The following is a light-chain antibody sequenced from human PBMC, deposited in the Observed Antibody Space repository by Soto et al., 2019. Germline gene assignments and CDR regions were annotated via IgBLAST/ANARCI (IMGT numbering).Light chain of an antibody. CDR2: GNT. V-gene: IGLV1-40*01. CDR1: SSNIGAPYD. Sequence: QAVVTQPPSVSGAPGQRVTISCTGSSSNIGAPYDVHWYQQLPGTAPKLLSHGNTNRPSGAPDRFSGSKSGTSASLAITGLQAEDEADYYCQSYDSSLNSFVFGTGTQLTVL. J-gene: IGLJ7*01. CDR3: QSYDSSLNSFV.